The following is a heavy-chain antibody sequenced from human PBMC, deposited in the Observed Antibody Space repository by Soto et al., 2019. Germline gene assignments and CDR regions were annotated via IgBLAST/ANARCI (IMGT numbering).Heavy chain of an antibody. D-gene: IGHD1-26*01. CDR3: AKEGGDSGSYESNWFDP. V-gene: IGHV3-23*01. CDR2: ISGSGGST. Sequence: GGSLRLSCAASGFTFSSYAMSWVRQAPGKGLEWVSAISGSGGSTYYADSVKGLFTISRDNSKNTLYLQMNSLRAEDTAVYYCAKEGGDSGSYESNWFDPWGQGTLVTVSS. J-gene: IGHJ5*02. CDR1: GFTFSSYA.